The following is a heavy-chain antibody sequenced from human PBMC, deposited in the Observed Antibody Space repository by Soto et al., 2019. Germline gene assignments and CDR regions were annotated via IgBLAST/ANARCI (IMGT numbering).Heavy chain of an antibody. CDR3: AREYCSGGSCYGVDY. CDR2: SSADNGNT. CDR1: GYTFSTYG. Sequence: ASVTVSCQASGYTFSTYGISWVRQAPGQGLEWMGWSSADNGNTNYAQKLQGRVTMTTDTSTGTAYMELRSLRSDDTAVYYCAREYCSGGSCYGVDYWGQGTLVTVSS. D-gene: IGHD2-15*01. V-gene: IGHV1-18*01. J-gene: IGHJ4*02.